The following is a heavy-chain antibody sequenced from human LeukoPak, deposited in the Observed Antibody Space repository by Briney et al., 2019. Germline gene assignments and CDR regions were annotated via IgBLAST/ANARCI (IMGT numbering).Heavy chain of an antibody. CDR3: ARVETLYYYDSSGSLRY. D-gene: IGHD3-22*01. CDR2: ISSSGSTI. J-gene: IGHJ4*02. V-gene: IGHV3-48*04. CDR1: GFTFSSYS. Sequence: GGSLRLSCAASGFTFSSYSMIWVRQAPVKWLEGVSYISSSGSTIYYADSVEGLFTISRDNAKTSLYLQMNSLRAEDTAVYYCARVETLYYYDSSGSLRYWGQGTLVTVSS.